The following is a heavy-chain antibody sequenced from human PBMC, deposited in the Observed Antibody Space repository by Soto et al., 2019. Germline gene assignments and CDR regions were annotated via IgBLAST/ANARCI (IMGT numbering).Heavy chain of an antibody. V-gene: IGHV3-23*01. J-gene: IGHJ4*02. CDR2: ISGSGDRT. D-gene: IGHD5-18*01. Sequence: EVQLLESGGGLLKPGGSLRLSFAASGFPLGIIALGWLRQPPGKGLEWVSAISGSGDRTYYADSVKGRFTISRDNSKNTLYLQMNSLRAEDSAVYYCVKERSGHSYADSWGQGTLVTVSS. CDR1: GFPLGIIA. CDR3: VKERSGHSYADS.